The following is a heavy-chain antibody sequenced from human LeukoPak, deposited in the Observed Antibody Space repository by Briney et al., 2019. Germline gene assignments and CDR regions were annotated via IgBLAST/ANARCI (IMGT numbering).Heavy chain of an antibody. CDR1: GCSISSSSYY. Sequence: PSETLSLTCTVSGCSISSSSYYWGWIRQPPGKGLEWIGSIYYSGSTYYNPSLKSRVTISVDTSKNQFSLKLSSVTAADTAVYYCARSRKNDAFDIWGQGTMVTVSS. CDR3: ARSRKNDAFDI. V-gene: IGHV4-39*01. J-gene: IGHJ3*02. CDR2: IYYSGST.